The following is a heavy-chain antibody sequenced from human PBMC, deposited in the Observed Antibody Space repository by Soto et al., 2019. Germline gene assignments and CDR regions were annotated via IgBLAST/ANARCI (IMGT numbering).Heavy chain of an antibody. CDR1: GFTFSRVS. D-gene: IGHD7-27*01. Sequence: GGSLRLSCEASGFTFSRVSMNWVRQVPGKGLEWVASITSGSSYTWYADSVKGRFIISRDNAQNSLFLQMNTLRPEYTSMDYRSPLGYWGQGSSVTVAA. CDR3: SPLGY. V-gene: IGHV3-21*01. J-gene: IGHJ4*02. CDR2: ITSGSSYT.